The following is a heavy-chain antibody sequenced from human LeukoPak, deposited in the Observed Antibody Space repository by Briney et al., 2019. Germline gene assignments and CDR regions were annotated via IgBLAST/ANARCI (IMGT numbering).Heavy chain of an antibody. CDR1: GYTFTSYG. J-gene: IGHJ4*02. V-gene: IGHV1-18*01. CDR2: ISAYNGNT. CDR3: ARVEVLRFLEWPTSFDY. Sequence: ASVEVSCKASGYTFTSYGISWVRQAPGQGLEWMGWISAYNGNTNYAQKLQGRVTMTTDTSTSTAYMELRSLRSDDTAVYYCARVEVLRFLEWPTSFDYWGQGTLVTVSS. D-gene: IGHD3-3*01.